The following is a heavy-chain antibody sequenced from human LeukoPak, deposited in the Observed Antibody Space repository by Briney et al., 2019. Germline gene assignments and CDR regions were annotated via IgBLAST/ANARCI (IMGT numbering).Heavy chain of an antibody. D-gene: IGHD6-19*01. CDR3: ARDRGSGWYPNFDY. CDR2: ISRSSSYI. V-gene: IGHV3-21*01. CDR1: GFTFSSYS. Sequence: SGGSLRLGCAGSGFTFSSYSMTWVRQAPGKGLGWVSSISRSSSYIYYADSVKGRFTISRDNAKTSLYLQMNRLRAEDTAVYYCARDRGSGWYPNFDYWGQGTLVTVSS. J-gene: IGHJ4*02.